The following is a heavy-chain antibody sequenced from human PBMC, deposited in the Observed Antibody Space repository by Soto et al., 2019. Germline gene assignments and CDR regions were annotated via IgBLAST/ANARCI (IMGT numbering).Heavy chain of an antibody. CDR3: AKGMCSLRLGY. J-gene: IGHJ4*02. Sequence: SEPLSLTCTVYGGSFSGYYGRWIRKPPGKGLEWIGGINHSGSTTYNPSLNSRVTISVDMSKNQFSLKLTSVTAADTAVYYRAKGMCSLRLGYWGQGTLVTVSS. CDR2: INHSGST. CDR1: GGSFSGYY. D-gene: IGHD3-10*02. V-gene: IGHV4-34*01.